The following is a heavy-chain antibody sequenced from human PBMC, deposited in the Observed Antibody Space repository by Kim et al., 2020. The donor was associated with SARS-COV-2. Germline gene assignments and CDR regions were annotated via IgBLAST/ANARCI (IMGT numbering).Heavy chain of an antibody. CDR1: GFTFSSYS. CDR3: ASQEGRYCSSTSCYEYYYYGMDV. V-gene: IGHV3-48*04. J-gene: IGHJ6*02. D-gene: IGHD2-2*01. Sequence: GGSLRLSCAASGFTFSSYSMNWVRQAPGKGLEWVSYISSSSSTIYYADSVKGRFTISRDNAKNSLYLQMNSLRAEDTAVYYCASQEGRYCSSTSCYEYYYYGMDVWGQGTTVTVSS. CDR2: ISSSSSTI.